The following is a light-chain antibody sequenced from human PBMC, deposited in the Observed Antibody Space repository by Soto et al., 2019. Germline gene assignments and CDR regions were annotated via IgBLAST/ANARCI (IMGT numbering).Light chain of an antibody. V-gene: IGLV1-40*01. CDR2: DNS. CDR1: RSNIGAGFD. CDR3: QSYDSSLSAYV. J-gene: IGLJ1*01. Sequence: QSVLTQPPSVSGAPGQRVTISCTGRRSNIGAGFDVHWYQQLPGTAPKLLIYDNSNRPSGVPDRFSGSKSGTSASLAITGLQAEDEAEYYCQSYDSSLSAYVFGTGTKVTVL.